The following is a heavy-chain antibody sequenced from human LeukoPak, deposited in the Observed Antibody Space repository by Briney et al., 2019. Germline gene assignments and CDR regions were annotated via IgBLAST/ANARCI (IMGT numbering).Heavy chain of an antibody. CDR1: GFTFSNYW. CDR3: ARGPTVVTPAADY. V-gene: IGHV3-7*01. D-gene: IGHD4-23*01. Sequence: GALRLSCAASGFTFSNYWMSWVRQAPGKGLEWVANIKQDGSEKYYVDSVKGRFTISRDNAKNSLYLQMNSLRAEDTAVYYCARGPTVVTPAADYWGQGTLVTVSS. CDR2: IKQDGSEK. J-gene: IGHJ4*02.